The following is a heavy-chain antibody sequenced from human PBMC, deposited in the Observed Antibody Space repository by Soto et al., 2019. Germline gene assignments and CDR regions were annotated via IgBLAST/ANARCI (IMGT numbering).Heavy chain of an antibody. J-gene: IGHJ4*02. CDR2: ITDTGGDA. Sequence: EVQLLESGGDLIQPGGSLRLSCVASGITFGSRAMSWVRQAPGEGLEWVSTITDTGGDAKYADSVRGRFTISRDNSKNTLYLQMNSLRAEDTAVYYCAKRTGTTTLWGQGTLVTVSS. CDR3: AKRTGTTTL. V-gene: IGHV3-23*01. CDR1: GITFGSRA. D-gene: IGHD1-7*01.